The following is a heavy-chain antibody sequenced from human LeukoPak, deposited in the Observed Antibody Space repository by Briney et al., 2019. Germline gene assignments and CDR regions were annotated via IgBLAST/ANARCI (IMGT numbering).Heavy chain of an antibody. D-gene: IGHD3-22*01. Sequence: ASVMVSCKASGYTFTSYYMHWVRQAPGQGLEWMGIINPSGGSTSYAQKFQGRVTMTRDTSTSTVYMELSSLRSEDTAVYYCARARKTHYYDSSGYLAYWGQGTLVTVSS. CDR3: ARARKTHYYDSSGYLAY. V-gene: IGHV1-46*01. CDR1: GYTFTSYY. J-gene: IGHJ4*02. CDR2: INPSGGST.